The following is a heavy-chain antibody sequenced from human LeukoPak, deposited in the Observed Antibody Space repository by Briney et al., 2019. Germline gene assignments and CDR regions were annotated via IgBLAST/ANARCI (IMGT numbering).Heavy chain of an antibody. J-gene: IGHJ4*02. Sequence: GGSLRLSCAASGFSFSSYWMTWVRQAPGKGLEWVANINQDGSDRYYVDSVKGRFTISRDNAKNSLYLQMNSLRAEDTAVYYCARDRRCSSTSCYYFDYWGQGTLVTVSS. D-gene: IGHD2-2*01. CDR1: GFSFSSYW. V-gene: IGHV3-7*04. CDR2: INQDGSDR. CDR3: ARDRRCSSTSCYYFDY.